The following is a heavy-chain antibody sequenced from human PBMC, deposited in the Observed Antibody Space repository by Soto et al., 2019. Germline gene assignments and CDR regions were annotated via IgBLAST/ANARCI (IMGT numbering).Heavy chain of an antibody. CDR3: ARGGHNIYGGSWNYYFDY. CDR1: GYTFANYG. CDR2: NT. Sequence: QVQLVQSGAEVKEPGASVKISCKTSGYTFANYGVTWVRQAPGQGLECVGCNTDYAQKFQGTVTMARDTSTSTAYLELRSLKSDDTDVYYCARGGHNIYGGSWNYYFDYWGQGTLVTVSS. J-gene: IGHJ4*02. V-gene: IGHV1-18*01. D-gene: IGHD1-7*01.